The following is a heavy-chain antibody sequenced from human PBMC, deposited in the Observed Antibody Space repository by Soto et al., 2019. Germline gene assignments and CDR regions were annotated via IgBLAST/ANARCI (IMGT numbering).Heavy chain of an antibody. CDR2: INWNSGSI. CDR1: GFTFDDYA. J-gene: IGHJ1*01. V-gene: IGHV3-9*01. Sequence: EVHLVETGGGLVQPGRSLRLSCAASGFTFDDYAMHWVRQVPGKGLEWVSGINWNSGSIGYGDSVKGRFAISRDNAKNYLHLQINSLSAEDTDFYYFVKDESINWYSGHFLNWGQGTLVTGSS. CDR3: VKDESINWYSGHFLN. D-gene: IGHD6-13*01.